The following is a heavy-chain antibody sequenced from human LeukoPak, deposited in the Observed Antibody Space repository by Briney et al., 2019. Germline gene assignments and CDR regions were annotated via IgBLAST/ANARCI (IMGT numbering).Heavy chain of an antibody. CDR3: ARQGGAAAGTGYFDL. Sequence: ASVKVSCKASGYTFTSYDINWVRQATGRGLEWMGWINPISGGTNYAQKFQGRVAMTRDTSTSTAYMELRSLRSDDTAMYYCARQGGAAAGTGYFDLWGRGTLVTVSS. V-gene: IGHV1-2*02. D-gene: IGHD6-13*01. CDR2: INPISGGT. J-gene: IGHJ2*01. CDR1: GYTFTSYD.